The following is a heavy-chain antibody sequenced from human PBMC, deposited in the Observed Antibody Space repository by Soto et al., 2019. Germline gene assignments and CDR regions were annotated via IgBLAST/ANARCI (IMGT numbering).Heavy chain of an antibody. D-gene: IGHD2-2*01. CDR2: IWYDGSNK. J-gene: IGHJ6*02. CDR1: GFTFSSYG. CDR3: ARDHSNQWDIVVVPADYYYYGMDV. V-gene: IGHV3-33*01. Sequence: PGGSLRLSCAASGFTFSSYGMHWVRQAPGKGLEWVAVIWYDGSNKYYADSVKGRFTISRDNSKNTLYLQMNSLRAEDTAVYYCARDHSNQWDIVVVPADYYYYGMDVWGQGTTVTVSS.